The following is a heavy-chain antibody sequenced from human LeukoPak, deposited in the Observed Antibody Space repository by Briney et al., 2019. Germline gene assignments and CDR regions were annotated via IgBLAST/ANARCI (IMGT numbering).Heavy chain of an antibody. CDR3: AREGYCSGGSCDNWFDP. J-gene: IGHJ5*02. CDR2: IYHSGST. CDR1: GGSISSGGYY. D-gene: IGHD2-15*01. V-gene: IGHV4-30-2*01. Sequence: PSQTLSLTCTVSGGSISSGGYYWSWIRQPPGKGLEWIGYIYHSGSTYYNPSLKSRVTISVDRSKNQFSLNLSSVTAADTAVYYCAREGYCSGGSCDNWFDPWGQGTLVTVSS.